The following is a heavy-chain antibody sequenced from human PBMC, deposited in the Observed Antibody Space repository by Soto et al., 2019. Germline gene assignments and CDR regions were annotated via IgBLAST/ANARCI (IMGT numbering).Heavy chain of an antibody. Sequence: QVQLQESGPGLVKPSETLSLTCTVSGGSVSSGSYYWSWIRQPPGKGLEWIGYIYYSGSTNYNPSLKSRVTITVITSKEQFSLKLSSVTAADTAVYYFARGNSDYYDSSGYFFVSAFVDYWGQGTLVTVSS. CDR3: ARGNSDYYDSSGYFFVSAFVDY. D-gene: IGHD3-22*01. V-gene: IGHV4-61*01. J-gene: IGHJ4*02. CDR2: IYYSGST. CDR1: GGSVSSGSYY.